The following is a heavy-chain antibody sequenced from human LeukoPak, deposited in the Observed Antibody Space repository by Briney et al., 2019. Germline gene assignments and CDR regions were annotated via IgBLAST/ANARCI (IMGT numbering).Heavy chain of an antibody. CDR1: GGSINNYY. CDR2: IYTGGTTT. V-gene: IGHV4-4*07. D-gene: IGHD4-23*01. Sequence: SETLSLTCIVSGGSINNYYWSWIRQPAGKRLEWIGRIYTGGTTTNYNPSLKSRVTISFDTSKNQFSLRLSSVTAADTAVYYCARDPNSALWGQGTLVTVSS. J-gene: IGHJ4*02. CDR3: ARDPNSAL.